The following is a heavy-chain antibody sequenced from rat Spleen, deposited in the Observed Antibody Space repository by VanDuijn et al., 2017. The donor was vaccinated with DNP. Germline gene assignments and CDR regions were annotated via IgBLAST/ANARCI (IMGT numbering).Heavy chain of an antibody. Sequence: EVQLQESGPGLVKPSQSLSLTCSVTGYSITSNYWGWIRKFPGDKMEWVGNISYSGSTSYNPALKSRISITRDTSNNQFFLHLNSVTTEDTATYYCARWSDYFDYWGQGVMVTVSS. V-gene: IGHV3-1*01. CDR3: ARWSDYFDY. CDR2: ISYSGST. CDR1: GYSITSNY. J-gene: IGHJ2*01.